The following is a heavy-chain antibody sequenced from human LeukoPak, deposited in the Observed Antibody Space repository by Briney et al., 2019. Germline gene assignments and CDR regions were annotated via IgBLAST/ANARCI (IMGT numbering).Heavy chain of an antibody. CDR1: TYTFPSYG. Sequence: ASVTVSCMPSTYTFPSYGISWVRQAAEHGREWMGSPSSYNGNTNYAQKLQGRVTKATGTSTSTAYMELRSRISDDTAVYYCARKGGSKYGDYGYFDYWGQGTLVTVSS. J-gene: IGHJ4*02. D-gene: IGHD4-17*01. CDR2: PSSYNGNT. V-gene: IGHV1-18*01. CDR3: ARKGGSKYGDYGYFDY.